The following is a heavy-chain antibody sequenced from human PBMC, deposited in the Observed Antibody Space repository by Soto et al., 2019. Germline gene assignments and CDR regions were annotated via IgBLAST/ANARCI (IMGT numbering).Heavy chain of an antibody. CDR2: IYYSGST. V-gene: IGHV4-30-4*01. CDR3: ARANDYGGTFDY. D-gene: IGHD4-17*01. Sequence: SETLSLTCTVSGGSISSGDYYWSWIRQPPGKGLEWIGYIYYSGSTYYNPSLKSRVTISVDTSKNQFSLKLSSVTAADTAVYYCARANDYGGTFDYWGREPWSPSPQ. CDR1: GGSISSGDYY. J-gene: IGHJ4*02.